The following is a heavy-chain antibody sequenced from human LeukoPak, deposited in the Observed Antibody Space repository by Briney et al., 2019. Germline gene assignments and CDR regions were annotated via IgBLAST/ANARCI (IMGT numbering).Heavy chain of an antibody. CDR2: SFYSGGN. CDR3: ATSEWEYFFFLS. J-gene: IGHJ5*02. Sequence: PSETLSLTCSVSGGSVTAVGYFWSWIRQHPGKGLEWSVLSFYSGGNYYKPSLMRRITISVDSSQNQFPLRRRDETGADRAVYFCATSEWEYFFFLSWGRGALLGVSS. V-gene: IGHV4-31*03. CDR1: GGSVTAVGYF. D-gene: IGHD1-26*01.